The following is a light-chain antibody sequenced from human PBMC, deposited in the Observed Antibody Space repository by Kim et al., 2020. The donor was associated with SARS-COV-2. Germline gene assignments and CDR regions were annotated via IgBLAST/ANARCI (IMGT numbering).Light chain of an antibody. J-gene: IGLJ3*02. Sequence: SSALTQDPAVSVALGQTVRITCQGDSLRRFYASWYQQKPGQAPVLVIYGKTNRPSGIPDRFSGSSSGNTASLTITGAQAEDEADYYCNSRDSTDNHWVFG. V-gene: IGLV3-19*01. CDR1: SLRRFY. CDR3: NSRDSTDNHWV. CDR2: GKT.